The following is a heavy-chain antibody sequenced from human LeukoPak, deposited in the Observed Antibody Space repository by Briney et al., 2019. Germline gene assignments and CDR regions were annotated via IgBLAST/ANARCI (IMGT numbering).Heavy chain of an antibody. Sequence: GGSLRLSCAASGFTFSSYGMHWVRQAPGKGLEWVAVISYDGSNKYYADSVKGRFTISRDNSKNTLYLQMNSLRAEDTAVYYCAKRTWAAAGTSFDYWGQGTLVTVSS. J-gene: IGHJ4*02. V-gene: IGHV3-30*18. CDR1: GFTFSSYG. D-gene: IGHD6-13*01. CDR2: ISYDGSNK. CDR3: AKRTWAAAGTSFDY.